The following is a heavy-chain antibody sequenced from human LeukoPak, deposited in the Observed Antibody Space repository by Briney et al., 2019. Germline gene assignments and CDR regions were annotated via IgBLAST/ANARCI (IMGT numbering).Heavy chain of an antibody. Sequence: PGGSLRLSCAASGFTFSSYAMHWVRQAPGKGLEWVALISYDGSNKYYADSVKARFIISRDNSKNTVYLQMNSLRAEDTAVYYCARSDGYGLVGIWGQGTMVTVSS. CDR3: ARSDGYGLVGI. CDR2: ISYDGSNK. D-gene: IGHD3-10*01. V-gene: IGHV3-30*04. J-gene: IGHJ3*02. CDR1: GFTFSSYA.